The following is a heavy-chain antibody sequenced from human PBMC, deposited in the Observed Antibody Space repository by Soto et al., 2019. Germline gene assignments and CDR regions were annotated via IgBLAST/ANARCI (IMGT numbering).Heavy chain of an antibody. Sequence: DVQLVESGGGLVQPGGSLRLTCAASGFSFIDAWMNRVRQVPGKGLEWVGHIKSRPAGGTTVYAAPVQGRFSISRDDSRNTVYLQMNSLRTEDTALYYCVRDSPGYSRGADDWGQGTLVTVSS. CDR1: GFSFIDAW. D-gene: IGHD5-12*01. V-gene: IGHV3-15*07. CDR2: IKSRPAGGTT. CDR3: VRDSPGYSRGADD. J-gene: IGHJ4*02.